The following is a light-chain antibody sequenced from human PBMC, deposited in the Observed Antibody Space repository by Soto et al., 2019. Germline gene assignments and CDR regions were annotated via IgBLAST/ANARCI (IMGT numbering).Light chain of an antibody. CDR1: QSVNIY. Sequence: EIVLTQSPATLSLSPGERATLSCRASQSVNIYLAWYQQKPGQAPRLLIYGPSSRATGIPDRFSGGGSGTDFTLTISRLEPEDFAVYYCQQYGSSPRTFGQGTKVDIK. CDR2: GPS. V-gene: IGKV3-20*01. CDR3: QQYGSSPRT. J-gene: IGKJ1*01.